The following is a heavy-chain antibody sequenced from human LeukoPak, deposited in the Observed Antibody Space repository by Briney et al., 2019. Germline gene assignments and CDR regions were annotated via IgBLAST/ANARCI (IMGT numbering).Heavy chain of an antibody. V-gene: IGHV1-69*01. Sequence: SVKVSCKASGGTFSSYAISWVRQPPGQGLEWMGGIIPIFGTANYAQKFQGRVTITADESTSTAYMELSSLRSEDTAVYYCARDKAGEYCSSTSCYGWFDPWGQGTLVTVSS. CDR2: IIPIFGTA. J-gene: IGHJ5*02. D-gene: IGHD2-2*01. CDR3: ARDKAGEYCSSTSCYGWFDP. CDR1: GGTFSSYA.